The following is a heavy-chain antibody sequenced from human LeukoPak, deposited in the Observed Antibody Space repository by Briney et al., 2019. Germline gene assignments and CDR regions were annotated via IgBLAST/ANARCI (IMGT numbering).Heavy chain of an antibody. V-gene: IGHV3-23*01. Sequence: GGSLRLSCAASGFTFTRNAMAWVRQAPGKGLEWVSAIDGSGGTTFYADSVKGRVTISRVQSTNTVYLQMNSLRADDTAVYYCAKAHCSSTSCTRADNWGQGTLVTVSS. CDR2: IDGSGGTT. D-gene: IGHD2-2*01. CDR1: GFTFTRNA. CDR3: AKAHCSSTSCTRADN. J-gene: IGHJ4*02.